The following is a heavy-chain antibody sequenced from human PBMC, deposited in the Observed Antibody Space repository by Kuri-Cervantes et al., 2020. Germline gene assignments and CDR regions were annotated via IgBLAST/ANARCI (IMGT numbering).Heavy chain of an antibody. D-gene: IGHD3-10*01. CDR3: ATDKGKGLFDP. CDR2: ISYDGSNK. CDR1: GFTFSSYG. J-gene: IGHJ5*02. Sequence: GSLKISCAASGFTFSSYGMHWVRQAPGKGLEWVAVISYDGSNKYYADSVKGRFTISRDNSKNTLYLQMNSLRAEDTAVYFCATDKGKGLFDPWGQGTLVTVSS. V-gene: IGHV3-30*03.